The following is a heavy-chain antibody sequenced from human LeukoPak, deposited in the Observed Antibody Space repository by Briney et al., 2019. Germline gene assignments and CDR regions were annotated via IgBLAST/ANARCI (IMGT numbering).Heavy chain of an antibody. CDR3: ARDRGVRYYYGSAYDAFDI. D-gene: IGHD3-10*01. J-gene: IGHJ3*02. V-gene: IGHV3-21*01. Sequence: GGSLRLSCAASGFTVSSNYMSWVRQAPGKGLEWFSSISSSSSYIYYADSVKGRFTISRDNAKNSLYLQMNSLRAEDTAVYYCARDRGVRYYYGSAYDAFDIWGQGTMATVSS. CDR1: GFTVSSNY. CDR2: ISSSSSYI.